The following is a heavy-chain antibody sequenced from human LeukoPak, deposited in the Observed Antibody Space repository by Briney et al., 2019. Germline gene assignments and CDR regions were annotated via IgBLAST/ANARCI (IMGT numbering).Heavy chain of an antibody. CDR2: ISAYNGNT. V-gene: IGHV1-18*01. D-gene: IGHD1-26*01. CDR1: GYTFTSYG. Sequence: ASVKVSCKASGYTFTSYGISWVRQAPGQGLEWMGWISAYNGNTNYAQKLQGRVTMTTDTSTSTAYMELRSLRSDDTAVYYCARVGVGATWYYYYMDVWGKGTTVTTSS. J-gene: IGHJ6*03. CDR3: ARVGVGATWYYYYMDV.